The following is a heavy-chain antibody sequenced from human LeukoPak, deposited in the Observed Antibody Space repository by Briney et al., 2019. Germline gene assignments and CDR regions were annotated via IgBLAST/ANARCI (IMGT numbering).Heavy chain of an antibody. D-gene: IGHD2-2*01. J-gene: IGHJ4*02. CDR1: GYSFPNYW. V-gene: IGHV5-51*01. CDR3: AKTSWDSVPYFDY. Sequence: GESLKISCKGSGYSFPNYWIAWVRQMPGKGLEWMGIIYPRDSDTRYSPSFEGQVTISADKSISTAYLQWSSLKASDTAIYYCAKTSWDSVPYFDYWGQGTLVTVSS. CDR2: IYPRDSDT.